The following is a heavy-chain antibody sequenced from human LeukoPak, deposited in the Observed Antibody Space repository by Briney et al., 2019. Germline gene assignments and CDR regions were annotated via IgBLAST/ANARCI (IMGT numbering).Heavy chain of an antibody. CDR1: GYTFNRYA. V-gene: IGHV7-4-1*02. CDR2: INTNTGNP. Sequence: GASVKVSCKASGYTFNRYAMNWVRQAPGQGLEWMGWINTNTGNPTYAQGFTGRFVFSLDTSVSTAYLQISSLKAEDTAVYYCARGGFEQWLVWFDYWGQGTLVTVSS. D-gene: IGHD6-19*01. CDR3: ARGGFEQWLVWFDY. J-gene: IGHJ4*02.